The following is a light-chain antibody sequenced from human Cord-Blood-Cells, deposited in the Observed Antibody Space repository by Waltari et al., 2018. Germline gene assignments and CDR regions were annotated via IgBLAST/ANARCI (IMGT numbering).Light chain of an antibody. CDR1: NIGSKS. CDR3: QVWDSSSDHRV. V-gene: IGLV3-21*04. CDR2: YDS. Sequence: SYVRTQPPSVSVAPGKTARITCGGNNIGSKSVNWYQQKPGQAPVLVIYYDSDRPSGIPERVSGSNSGNTDTLTISRVEAGDEADYYCQVWDSSSDHRVFGGGTKLTVL. J-gene: IGLJ3*02.